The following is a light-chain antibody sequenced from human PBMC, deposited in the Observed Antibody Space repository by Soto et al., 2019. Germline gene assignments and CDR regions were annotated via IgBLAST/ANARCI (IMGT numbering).Light chain of an antibody. V-gene: IGKV1-39*01. CDR2: LTS. CDR3: HQIYIIPYT. Sequence: DIQMTQSPSSLSASVGDRVTITCRASRSIGNYLHWYQQQPESAPKFLLFLTSSLQSGVPSRFSDSGTVTDFTLTISSMQPEEFSTYYCHQIYIIPYTFSKGTKL. CDR1: RSIGNY. J-gene: IGKJ2*01.